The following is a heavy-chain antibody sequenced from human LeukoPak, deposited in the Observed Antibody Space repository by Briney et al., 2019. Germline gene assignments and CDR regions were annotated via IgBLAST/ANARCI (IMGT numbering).Heavy chain of an antibody. J-gene: IGHJ6*04. CDR2: IIPILGIA. Sequence: SVKVSCKASGGTFSSYAISWVRQAPGQGLEWMGRIIPILGIANYAQKFQGRVTITADKSTSTAYMELSSLRSEDTAVYYCARSVGGTGWFVDVWGKGTTVTVSS. V-gene: IGHV1-69*04. D-gene: IGHD3-10*01. CDR1: GGTFSSYA. CDR3: ARSVGGTGWFVDV.